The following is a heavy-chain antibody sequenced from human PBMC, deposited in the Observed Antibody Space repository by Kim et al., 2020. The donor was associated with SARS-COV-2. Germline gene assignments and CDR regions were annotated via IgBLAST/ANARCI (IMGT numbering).Heavy chain of an antibody. D-gene: IGHD1-1*01. V-gene: IGHV3-23*01. J-gene: IGHJ4*02. CDR2: ITNSGDKT. CDR1: GFTFSSYG. Sequence: GGSLRLSCAASGFTFSSYGMSWVRQAPGKGPEWVSVITNSGDKTYYADSVKGRFTISRDNSKNTLYLQLNSLTVEDTAVYYCATAGTSTWNTHWGQGTLVTVSS. CDR3: ATAGTSTWNTH.